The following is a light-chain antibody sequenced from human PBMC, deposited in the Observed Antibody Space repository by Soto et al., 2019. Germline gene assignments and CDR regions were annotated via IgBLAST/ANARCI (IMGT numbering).Light chain of an antibody. CDR2: GAS. CDR1: QSVSSNY. J-gene: IGKJ3*01. Sequence: EIVLTQSPGTLSLSPGERATLSCRASQSVSSNYLAWYQQRPGQAPRLLIFGASYRAAGIPDRFSGSGSWTGFTLTISKLEPEDFAVYFCPPYCSLPPEFTFRPGNKGDNK. V-gene: IGKV3-20*01. CDR3: PPYCSLPPEFT.